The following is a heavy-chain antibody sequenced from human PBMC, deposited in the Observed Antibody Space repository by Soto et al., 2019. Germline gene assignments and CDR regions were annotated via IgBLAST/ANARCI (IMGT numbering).Heavy chain of an antibody. D-gene: IGHD3-22*01. CDR3: ARQPYYYDSSGYYLVFFDY. CDR1: GYSFTSYW. CDR2: IDPSDSYT. Sequence: EVQLVQSGAEVKKPGESLRISCKGSGYSFTSYWISWVRQMPGKGLEWMGRIDPSDSYTNYSPSFQGHVTISADKSISTAYLQWSSLKASDTAMYYCARQPYYYDSSGYYLVFFDYWGQGTLVTVSS. V-gene: IGHV5-10-1*03. J-gene: IGHJ4*02.